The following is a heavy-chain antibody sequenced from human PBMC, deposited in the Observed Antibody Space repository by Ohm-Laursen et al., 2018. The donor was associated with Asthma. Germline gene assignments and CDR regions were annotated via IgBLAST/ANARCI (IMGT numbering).Heavy chain of an antibody. Sequence: SETLSLTCTVSGGSISSSSFYWGWIRQPPGKGLEYIGSIFYTGTTYYNPSLKSRVTISVDTSKNQFSLKLSSVTAADTAVYYCARARNNWFDPWGQGTLVTVSS. CDR2: IFYTGTT. CDR1: GGSISSSSFY. CDR3: ARARNNWFDP. J-gene: IGHJ5*02. V-gene: IGHV4-39*07.